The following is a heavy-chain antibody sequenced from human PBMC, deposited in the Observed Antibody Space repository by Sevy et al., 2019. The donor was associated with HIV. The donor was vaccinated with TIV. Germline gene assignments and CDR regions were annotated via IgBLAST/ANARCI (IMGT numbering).Heavy chain of an antibody. J-gene: IGHJ3*02. Sequence: GGSLRLSCAASGFTVSSNYMSWVRQAPGKGLEWVSVIYSGGSTYYADSVKGRFTISRDNSKNTLYPQMNSLRAEDTAVYYCARAHSWMELDAFDIWGQGTMVTVSS. CDR2: IYSGGST. CDR3: ARAHSWMELDAFDI. CDR1: GFTVSSNY. V-gene: IGHV3-53*01. D-gene: IGHD6-13*01.